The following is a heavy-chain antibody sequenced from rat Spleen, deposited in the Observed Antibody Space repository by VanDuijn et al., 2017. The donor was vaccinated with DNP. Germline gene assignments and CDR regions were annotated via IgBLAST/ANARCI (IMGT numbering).Heavy chain of an antibody. V-gene: IGHV5-7*01. J-gene: IGHJ2*01. CDR2: ISYDGSST. Sequence: EVQLVESGGGLVQPGNSLKLSCTASGFTFSDYNMAWVRQAPKKGLEWVATISYDGSSTYYRDSVKGRFTISRDNAKSTLYLQMDSLRSEDTATYYCARHQMGYFDYWGQGVMVTVSS. CDR3: ARHQMGYFDY. D-gene: IGHD1-12*02. CDR1: GFTFSDYN.